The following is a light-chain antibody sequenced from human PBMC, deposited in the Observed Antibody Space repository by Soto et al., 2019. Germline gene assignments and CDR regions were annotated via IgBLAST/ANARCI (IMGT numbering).Light chain of an antibody. J-gene: IGLJ2*01. CDR3: SSYTSSSTLV. V-gene: IGLV2-14*01. Sequence: QSVLTQPASVSGSPGQSITISCTGTSSDVGGYNYVSWYQQHPGKAPKLMIYEVSNRPSGGSNRFSGSKSGNTASLTISGLHAEDEADYYCSSYTSSSTLVFGGGTKLTVL. CDR1: SSDVGGYNY. CDR2: EVS.